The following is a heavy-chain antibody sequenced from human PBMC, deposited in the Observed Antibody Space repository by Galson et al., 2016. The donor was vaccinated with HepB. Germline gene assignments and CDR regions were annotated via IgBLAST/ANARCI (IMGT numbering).Heavy chain of an antibody. CDR1: GYTFSIFD. V-gene: IGHV3-30*03. CDR3: ARGTGYSGRTYVRDGFGN. CDR2: ISHDGTKR. J-gene: IGHJ4*03. D-gene: IGHD5-12*01. Sequence: SLKLSCAASGYTFSIFDMHWVRQAPGQGLQWVALISHDGTKRYSADSVKGRFTISRDKSKNTVDLQMTSLTAEDTGVYYCARGTGYSGRTYVRDGFGNWGQGTLVTVAS.